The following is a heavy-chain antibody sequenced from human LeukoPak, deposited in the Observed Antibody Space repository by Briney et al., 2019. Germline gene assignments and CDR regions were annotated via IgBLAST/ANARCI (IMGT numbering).Heavy chain of an antibody. V-gene: IGHV3-30*02. Sequence: GGSLRLSCAASGFTFNNYGIHWVRQAPGKGLEWVAFIRYDGSNKYYADSVKGRFTISRDNSENTVYLQMSSLRVDDTAIYYCAKSGASPLYHMDVWGKGATVTVSS. CDR1: GFTFNNYG. J-gene: IGHJ6*03. D-gene: IGHD1-26*01. CDR3: AKSGASPLYHMDV. CDR2: IRYDGSNK.